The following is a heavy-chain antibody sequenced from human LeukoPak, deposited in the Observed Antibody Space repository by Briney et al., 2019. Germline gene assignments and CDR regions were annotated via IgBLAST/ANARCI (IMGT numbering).Heavy chain of an antibody. CDR1: GFTVSSNY. CDR3: ARISYIVLMVYATHYFDY. D-gene: IGHD2-8*01. V-gene: IGHV3-66*01. CDR2: IYSGGST. Sequence: GGSLRLSCAASGFTVSSNYMSWVRQAPGKGLEWVSVIYSGGSTYYADSVKGRFTISRDNSKNTLYLQMNSLRAEDTAVYYCARISYIVLMVYATHYFDYWGQGTLVTVSS. J-gene: IGHJ4*02.